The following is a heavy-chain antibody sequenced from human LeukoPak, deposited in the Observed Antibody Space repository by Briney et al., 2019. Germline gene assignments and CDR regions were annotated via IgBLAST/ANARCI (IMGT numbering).Heavy chain of an antibody. Sequence: SETLSLTCTVSGGSIRSYYWSWIRQPPGKGLEWIGYIYYSGSTNYNPSLKSRVTISVDTSKNQFSLKLSSVTAADTAVYYCASYRRDSSGWYVVGYWGQGTLVTVSS. J-gene: IGHJ4*02. CDR3: ASYRRDSSGWYVVGY. CDR1: GGSIRSYY. D-gene: IGHD6-19*01. CDR2: IYYSGST. V-gene: IGHV4-59*01.